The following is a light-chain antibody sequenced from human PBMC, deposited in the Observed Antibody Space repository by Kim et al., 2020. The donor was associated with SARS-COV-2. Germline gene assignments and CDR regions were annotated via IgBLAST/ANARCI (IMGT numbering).Light chain of an antibody. Sequence: SGYPGQTASITCSGNRLGSKYTFWYQQKPGHSPVLVIYQDTKRPSGIPERFSGSNSGNTATLTISGTQAMDEADYYCQAWDSSIVVFGGGTQLTVL. V-gene: IGLV3-1*01. CDR2: QDT. J-gene: IGLJ2*01. CDR3: QAWDSSIVV. CDR1: RLGSKY.